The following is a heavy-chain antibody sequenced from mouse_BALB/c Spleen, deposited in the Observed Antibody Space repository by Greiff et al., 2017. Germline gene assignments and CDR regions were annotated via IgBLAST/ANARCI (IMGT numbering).Heavy chain of an antibody. D-gene: IGHD2-1*01. CDR1: GFAFSSYD. Sequence: DVKLVESGGGLVKPGGSLKLSCAASGFAFSSYDMSWVRQTPEKRLEWVAYISSGGGSTYYPDTVKGRFTISRDNAKNTLYLQMSSLKSEDTAMYYCARYGSYFDYWGQGTTLTVSS. V-gene: IGHV5-12-1*01. J-gene: IGHJ2*01. CDR2: ISSGGGST. CDR3: ARYGSYFDY.